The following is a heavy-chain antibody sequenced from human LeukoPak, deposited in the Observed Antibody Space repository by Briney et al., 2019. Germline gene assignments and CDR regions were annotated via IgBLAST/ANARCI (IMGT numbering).Heavy chain of an antibody. CDR3: ARLVGYSYGYTSGYFDY. V-gene: IGHV5-51*01. CDR2: IYPGDSDT. Sequence: GESLQISCKGSGYSFTSYWIGWVRQMPGKGLEWMGIIYPGDSDTRYSPSFQGQVTISADKSISTAYLQWSSLKASDTAMYYCARLVGYSYGYTSGYFDYWGQGTLVTVSS. J-gene: IGHJ4*02. D-gene: IGHD5-18*01. CDR1: GYSFTSYW.